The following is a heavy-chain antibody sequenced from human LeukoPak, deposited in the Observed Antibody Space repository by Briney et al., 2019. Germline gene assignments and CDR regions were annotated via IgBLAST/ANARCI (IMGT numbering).Heavy chain of an antibody. V-gene: IGHV3-30-3*01. Sequence: GGSLRLSCAASGFTFSSYTIHWVRQAPGKGLEWVAVMSYDGSNKYYADSVKGRFTISRDNSKNTLYLQMNSLRAEDTAVYYCARGIRSHSSAGAFDIWGQGTMVTVSS. J-gene: IGHJ3*02. CDR3: ARGIRSHSSAGAFDI. CDR1: GFTFSSYT. CDR2: MSYDGSNK. D-gene: IGHD4-11*01.